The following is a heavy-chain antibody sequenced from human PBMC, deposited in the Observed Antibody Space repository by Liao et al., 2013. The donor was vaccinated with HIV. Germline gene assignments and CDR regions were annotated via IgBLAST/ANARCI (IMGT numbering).Heavy chain of an antibody. J-gene: IGHJ4*02. CDR3: ARGRLDTFDY. CDR2: IYYSGST. Sequence: QVQLQESGPGLVKPSQTLSLTCTVSGGSISSGDYYWSWIRQPPGKGLEWIGYIYYSGSTYYSPSLKSRLVLSVDASENQVSLRMSSVTAADTAVYYCARGRLDTFDYWGQGTLVTVSS. CDR1: GGSISSGDYY. D-gene: IGHD5-18*01. V-gene: IGHV4-30-4*08.